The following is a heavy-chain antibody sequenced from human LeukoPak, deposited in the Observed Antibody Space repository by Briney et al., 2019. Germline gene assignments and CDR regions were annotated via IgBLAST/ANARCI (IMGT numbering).Heavy chain of an antibody. Sequence: GGSLRLSCAASGFTFSGHWMSWVRQAPGKGLEWVANINQGGSDKYYVDSVKGRFTISRDNANSLLYLQMNSLRGEDTAVYYCTRDRSRAEDDWGQGTLVTVSS. D-gene: IGHD1-14*01. J-gene: IGHJ4*02. CDR3: TRDRSRAEDD. CDR2: INQGGSDK. CDR1: GFTFSGHW. V-gene: IGHV3-7*01.